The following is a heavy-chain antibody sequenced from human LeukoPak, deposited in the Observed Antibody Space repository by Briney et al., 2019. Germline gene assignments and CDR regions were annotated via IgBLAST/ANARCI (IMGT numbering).Heavy chain of an antibody. CDR2: ISGGGDIT. Sequence: GGSLRLSCAASGFNFANHAMSWVRQTPGKGLEWVSAISGGGDITYYADSVKGRFTISRDNSKNTLYLQMNSLRAEDTAVYYCARGPGSRGIFDYWGQGTLVTVSS. D-gene: IGHD3-10*01. J-gene: IGHJ4*02. V-gene: IGHV3-23*01. CDR3: ARGPGSRGIFDY. CDR1: GFNFANHA.